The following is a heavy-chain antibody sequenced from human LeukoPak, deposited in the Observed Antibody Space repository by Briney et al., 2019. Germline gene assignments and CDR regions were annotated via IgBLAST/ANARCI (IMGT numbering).Heavy chain of an antibody. Sequence: GGSLRLSSAASGFTFSSYGMHWVRQAPGKGLEWVAVISYDGSNKYYADSVKGRFTISRDNSKNTLYLQMNSLRAEDTAVYYCAKSGGVTTTLGYWGQGTLVTVSS. V-gene: IGHV3-30*18. J-gene: IGHJ4*02. CDR3: AKSGGVTTTLGY. CDR1: GFTFSSYG. D-gene: IGHD4-17*01. CDR2: ISYDGSNK.